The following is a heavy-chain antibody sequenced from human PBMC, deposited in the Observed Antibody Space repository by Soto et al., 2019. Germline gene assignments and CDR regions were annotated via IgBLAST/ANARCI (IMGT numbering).Heavy chain of an antibody. J-gene: IGHJ4*02. CDR1: GASINSGGYY. V-gene: IGHV4-30-4*01. Sequence: PSETLSLTCTVSGASINSGGYYWSWIRQPPGKGLEWIGHIYYSGSTDYNPSLKSRATISVDSSKSQVSLKLTSVTAADTAVYFCARILMNYGRLDYWGQGALVTVSS. CDR2: IYYSGST. D-gene: IGHD2-8*01. CDR3: ARILMNYGRLDY.